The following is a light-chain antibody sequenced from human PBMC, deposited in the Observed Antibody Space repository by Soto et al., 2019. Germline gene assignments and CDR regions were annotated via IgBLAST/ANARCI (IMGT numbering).Light chain of an antibody. CDR2: YDN. CDR1: NSNIGSNT. CDR3: AAWDDSLNGLV. V-gene: IGLV1-44*01. J-gene: IGLJ1*01. Sequence: QSVLTQSPSASGTPGQRVTISCSGSNSNIGSNTVNWYQQLPGTAPKLLIYYDNLRPSGVPDRISGSKSGTSASLAISGLQSDDEADYYCAAWDDSLNGLVFGTGTKLTVL.